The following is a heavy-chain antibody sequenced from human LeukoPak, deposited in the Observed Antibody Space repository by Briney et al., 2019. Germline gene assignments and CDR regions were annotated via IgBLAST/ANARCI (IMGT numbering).Heavy chain of an antibody. CDR3: ARAQIAAPDYYYGMDV. D-gene: IGHD6-6*01. CDR2: INHSGST. CDR1: GGSFSGYY. V-gene: IGHV4-34*01. J-gene: IGHJ6*02. Sequence: SETLSLTCAVYGGSFSGYYWSWIRQPPGKGLEWIGEINHSGSTNYNPSLKSRVTISVDTSKNQFSLKLSSVTAADTAVYYCARAQIAAPDYYYGMDVWGQGTAVTVSS.